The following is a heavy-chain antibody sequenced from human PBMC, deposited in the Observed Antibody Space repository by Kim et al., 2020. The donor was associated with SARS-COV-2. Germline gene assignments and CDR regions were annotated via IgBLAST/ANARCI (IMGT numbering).Heavy chain of an antibody. D-gene: IGHD3-22*01. Sequence: ASVKVSCKASGYTFTSYYMHWVRQAPGQGLEWMGIINPSGGSTSYAQKFQGRVTMTRDTSTSTAYMELSSLRSEDTAVYYCARDPDYYDSSGYYSDDAFDIWGQGKMVTVSS. CDR3: ARDPDYYDSSGYYSDDAFDI. CDR1: GYTFTSYY. J-gene: IGHJ3*02. CDR2: INPSGGST. V-gene: IGHV1-46*01.